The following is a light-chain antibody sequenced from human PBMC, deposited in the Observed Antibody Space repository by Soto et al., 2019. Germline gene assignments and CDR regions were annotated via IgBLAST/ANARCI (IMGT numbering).Light chain of an antibody. J-gene: IGKJ4*01. CDR3: QQYDGLPLT. Sequence: DIQMTQSPSTLSASVRDRVTITCRASQSIGTWLAWYQQKPGKAPKLLIYKASYLQSGVPSRFSGSGSGTDFTLTISSLQPDDFATYFCQQYDGLPLTFGGGTKVEIK. V-gene: IGKV1-5*03. CDR2: KAS. CDR1: QSIGTW.